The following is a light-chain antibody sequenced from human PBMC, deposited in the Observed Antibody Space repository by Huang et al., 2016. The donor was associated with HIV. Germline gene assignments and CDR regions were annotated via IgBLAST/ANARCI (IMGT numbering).Light chain of an antibody. Sequence: EIVMTQSPATLSVSPGERATLSCRASQNISRLAWYQQKPGQAPRLLIYDASSRDTGIPARFSGSGYVTEFTLTVSSLQSEDFALYYCQQYDDWPPWTFGQGTQVDIK. CDR2: DAS. CDR1: QNISR. V-gene: IGKV3-15*01. J-gene: IGKJ1*01. CDR3: QQYDDWPPWT.